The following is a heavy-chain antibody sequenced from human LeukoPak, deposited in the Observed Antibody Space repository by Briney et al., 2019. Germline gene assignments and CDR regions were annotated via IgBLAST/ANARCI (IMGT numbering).Heavy chain of an antibody. Sequence: GGSLRLSCSASGFTVSSNFMSWVRQAPGKGLEWVSVIYSGDSTYYADSVKGRFTISRDNSKNTLHLQMNSLRAEDTAVYYCARSSAGYYYYYGMDVWGQGTTVTVSS. D-gene: IGHD6-13*01. CDR3: ARSSAGYYYYYGMDV. CDR2: IYSGDST. J-gene: IGHJ6*02. CDR1: GFTVSSNF. V-gene: IGHV3-66*02.